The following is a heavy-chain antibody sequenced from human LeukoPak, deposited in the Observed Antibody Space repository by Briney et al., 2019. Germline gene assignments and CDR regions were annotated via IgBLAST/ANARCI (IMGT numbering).Heavy chain of an antibody. CDR3: ARDEIDSYYVY. D-gene: IGHD3-10*01. CDR2: INTDGSST. Sequence: PGGSLRLSCAASGFTFSSYWMHWVRQAPGKGLVWVSRINTDGSSTSYADSVKGRFTISRDNAKNTLYLQMNSLRAEDTAVYYCARDEIDSYYVYWGQGTLVTVSS. CDR1: GFTFSSYW. J-gene: IGHJ4*02. V-gene: IGHV3-74*01.